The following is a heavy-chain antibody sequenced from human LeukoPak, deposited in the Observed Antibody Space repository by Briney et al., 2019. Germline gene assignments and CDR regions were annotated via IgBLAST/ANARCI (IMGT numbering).Heavy chain of an antibody. CDR2: INPNSGGT. CDR3: ARAMTTVTVNWFDP. CDR1: GYTFTGYY. D-gene: IGHD4-17*01. Sequence: ASVKVSCKASGYTFTGYYMHWVRQAPGQGLEWMGRINPNSGGTNFAQKFQGRVTITRDTSISTAYMELSRLRSDDTAVYYCARAMTTVTVNWFDPWRQGTLVTVSS. V-gene: IGHV1-2*06. J-gene: IGHJ5*02.